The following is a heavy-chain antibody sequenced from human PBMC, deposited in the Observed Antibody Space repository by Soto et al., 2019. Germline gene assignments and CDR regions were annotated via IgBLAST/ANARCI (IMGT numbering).Heavy chain of an antibody. V-gene: IGHV4-59*01. Sequence: PSETLSLTCTVSGGSISSYYWSWIRQPPGKGLEWIGYIYYSGSTNYNPSLKSRVTISVDTSKNQFSLKLSSVAAAYTAVYYCGRVDSSGYYYAFDIWGQGTKVTVS. CDR2: IYYSGST. J-gene: IGHJ3*02. CDR1: GGSISSYY. D-gene: IGHD3-22*01. CDR3: GRVDSSGYYYAFDI.